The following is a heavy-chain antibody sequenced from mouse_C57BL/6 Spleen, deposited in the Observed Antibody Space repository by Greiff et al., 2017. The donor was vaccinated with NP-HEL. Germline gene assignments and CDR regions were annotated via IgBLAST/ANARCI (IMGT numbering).Heavy chain of an antibody. CDR1: GFTFSDYG. V-gene: IGHV5-17*01. J-gene: IGHJ4*01. Sequence: EVHLVESGGGLVKPGGSLKLSCAASGFTFSDYGMHWVRQAPEKGLEWVAYISSGSSTIYYADTVKGRFTISRDNAKNTLFLQMTSLRSEDTAMYYCAKKTYYYAMDYWGQGTSVTVSS. CDR3: AKKTYYYAMDY. CDR2: ISSGSSTI.